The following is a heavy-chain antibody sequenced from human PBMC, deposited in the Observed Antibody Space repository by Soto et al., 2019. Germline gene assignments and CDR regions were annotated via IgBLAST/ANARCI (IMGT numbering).Heavy chain of an antibody. CDR2: VDSAGSGT. J-gene: IGHJ4*02. CDR3: ATVFEH. V-gene: IGHV3-74*01. CDR1: GITFSGFW. Sequence: VPLVESGGGSVHPGGSLRLSCVASGITFSGFWMHWVRQVPGKGLVWVARVDSAGSGTSYADSVKGRFTISRDNAKNTLSLQMDSLRVEDTAVYYCATVFEHWGQGIPVTVSS.